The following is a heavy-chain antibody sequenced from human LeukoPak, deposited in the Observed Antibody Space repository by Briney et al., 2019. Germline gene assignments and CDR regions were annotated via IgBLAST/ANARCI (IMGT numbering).Heavy chain of an antibody. CDR2: IKQDGSEK. CDR3: AGGSDYGDPYPNDY. CDR1: RFTFSNYW. J-gene: IGHJ4*02. Sequence: GGCLRLSCAASRFTFSNYWMSWVRQAPGKRLEWVANIKQDGSEKYYVDSVKGRFTISRDNAKNSLYLQMNSLRAEDTAVYYCAGGSDYGDPYPNDYWGQGTLVTVSS. V-gene: IGHV3-7*03. D-gene: IGHD4-17*01.